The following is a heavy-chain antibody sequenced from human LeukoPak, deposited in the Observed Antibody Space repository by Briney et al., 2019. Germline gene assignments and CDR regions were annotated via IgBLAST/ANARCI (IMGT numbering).Heavy chain of an antibody. CDR2: ISSSGSTI. Sequence: GGSLRLSCAASGFTFSDYYMSWIRQAPGKGLEWVSYISSSGSTIYYADSVKGRFTISRDNAKNSLYLQMNSMRAEDTAVYYCARGRVVVVAYFDYWGQGTLVTVSS. D-gene: IGHD3-22*01. CDR3: ARGRVVVVAYFDY. CDR1: GFTFSDYY. J-gene: IGHJ4*02. V-gene: IGHV3-11*01.